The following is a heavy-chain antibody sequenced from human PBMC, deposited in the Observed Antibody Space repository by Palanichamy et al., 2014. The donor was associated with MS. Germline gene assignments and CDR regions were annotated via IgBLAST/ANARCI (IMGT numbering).Heavy chain of an antibody. CDR2: ISSNGGST. J-gene: IGHJ3*02. CDR1: GFTFSSYA. CDR3: ARVLVGATEHGAFDI. V-gene: IGHV3-64*01. Sequence: EVQLLESGGGRWSSLGGPVRLSCAASGFTFSSYAMHWVRQAPGKGLEYVSAISSNGGSTYYANSVKGRFTISRDNSKNTLYLQMGSLRAEDMAVYYCARVLVGATEHGAFDIWGQGTMVTVSS. D-gene: IGHD1-26*01.